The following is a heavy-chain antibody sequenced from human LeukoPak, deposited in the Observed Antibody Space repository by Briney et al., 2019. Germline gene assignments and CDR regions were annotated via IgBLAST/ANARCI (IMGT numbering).Heavy chain of an antibody. V-gene: IGHV5-51*01. J-gene: IGHJ4*02. CDR2: IYPGDSDT. CDR1: GYSFTSYW. CDR3: ARSSGSSGYYEYFDY. D-gene: IGHD3-22*01. Sequence: GESLKISCKGSGYSFTSYWIGWVRQMPGKGLEWMGIIYPGDSDTRYSPSFQGQVTISADKSISTAYLQWSSLKASDTAMYYCARSSGSSGYYEYFDYWGQGTLVTVSS.